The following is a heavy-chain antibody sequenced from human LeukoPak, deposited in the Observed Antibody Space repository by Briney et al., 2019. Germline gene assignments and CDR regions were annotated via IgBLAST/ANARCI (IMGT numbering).Heavy chain of an antibody. CDR2: IYYTGST. V-gene: IGHV4-31*03. J-gene: IGHJ5*02. CDR1: GGSVSSGGYY. Sequence: SETLSLTCTVSGGSVSSGGYYWVWIRQRPGKGLEWIGYIYYTGSTSYNPSLKSRLTIAVDTSKNQFSLKLSSVTAADTAVYYCARGRVSKLFFGQRYWFDPWGQGTLVTVSS. D-gene: IGHD3-10*01. CDR3: ARGRVSKLFFGQRYWFDP.